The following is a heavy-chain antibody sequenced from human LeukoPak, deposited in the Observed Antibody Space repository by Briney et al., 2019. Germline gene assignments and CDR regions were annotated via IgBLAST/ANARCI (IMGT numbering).Heavy chain of an antibody. V-gene: IGHV4-4*07. CDR2: IYSSGST. J-gene: IGHJ5*02. CDR3: ARAETLRYFDRAGGYNWFDP. Sequence: SETLSLTCTVSGGSISSYYWSWIRQPAGKGLEWIGRIYSSGSTDYNPSLKSRVTISVDTSKNQFSLNLISVTAADTAVYYCARAETLRYFDRAGGYNWFDPWGQGTLVTVSS. D-gene: IGHD3-9*01. CDR1: GGSISSYY.